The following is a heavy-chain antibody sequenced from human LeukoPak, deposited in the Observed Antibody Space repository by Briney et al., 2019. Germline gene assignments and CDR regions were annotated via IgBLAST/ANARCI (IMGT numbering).Heavy chain of an antibody. Sequence: GASVKVSCKASGYTFTGYYMHWVRQAPGQGLEWMGWINPNSGGTNYAQKFQGWVTMTRDTSISTAYMELSRLRSDDTAVYYCARGQPGGYSSGWYYFDYWGQGTLVTVSS. V-gene: IGHV1-2*04. J-gene: IGHJ4*02. D-gene: IGHD6-19*01. CDR1: GYTFTGYY. CDR3: ARGQPGGYSSGWYYFDY. CDR2: INPNSGGT.